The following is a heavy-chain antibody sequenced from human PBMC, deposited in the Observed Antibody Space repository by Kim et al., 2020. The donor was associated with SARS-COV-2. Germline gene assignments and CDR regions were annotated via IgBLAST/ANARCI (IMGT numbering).Heavy chain of an antibody. J-gene: IGHJ6*02. CDR3: ARAGIAVAGYGMDV. V-gene: IGHV1-69*04. Sequence: AQKIQGRVKITADKSTSTAYMELSSLRSEDTAVYYCARAGIAVAGYGMDVWGQGTTVTVSS. D-gene: IGHD6-19*01.